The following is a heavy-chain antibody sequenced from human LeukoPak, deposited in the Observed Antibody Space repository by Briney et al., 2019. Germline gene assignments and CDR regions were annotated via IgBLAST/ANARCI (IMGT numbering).Heavy chain of an antibody. D-gene: IGHD2-15*01. V-gene: IGHV1-69*13. CDR3: ARVKDCSGGSCPLGAFDI. CDR1: GGTFSSYA. Sequence: SVEVSCKASGGTFSSYAISWVRQAPGQGLEWMGGIIPIFGTANYAQKFQGRVTITADESTSTAYMELSSLRSEDTAVYYCARVKDCSGGSCPLGAFDIWGQGTMVTVSS. J-gene: IGHJ3*02. CDR2: IIPIFGTA.